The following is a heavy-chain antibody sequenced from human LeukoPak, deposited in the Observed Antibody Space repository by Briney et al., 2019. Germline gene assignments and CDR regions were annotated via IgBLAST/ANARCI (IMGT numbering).Heavy chain of an antibody. V-gene: IGHV1-69*05. CDR2: IIPIFGTA. CDR1: GGTFSSYA. CDR3: ARDHGGYYYGAFDI. D-gene: IGHD3-22*01. J-gene: IGHJ3*02. Sequence: SVKVSCKASGGTFSSYAISWVRQAPGQGLEWMGGIIPIFGTANYAQKFQGRVTITTDESTSTAYMELSSLRSEDTAVYYCARDHGGYYYGAFDIWGQGTMVTVSS.